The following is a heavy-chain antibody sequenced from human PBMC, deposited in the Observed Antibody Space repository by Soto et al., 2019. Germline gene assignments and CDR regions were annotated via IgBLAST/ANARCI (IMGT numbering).Heavy chain of an antibody. Sequence: QVQLQQWGAGLLKPSETLSLSCAVYGGYFNDNYYTWFRQPPGKGLEWIGEISRSGTTKYIPSLKSRASISFDTPKTQVSLKVTSVTAADTAVYYFATSLWFGTQVELWGQGALVTVSS. CDR2: ISRSGTT. CDR3: ATSLWFGTQVEL. V-gene: IGHV4-34*01. J-gene: IGHJ5*02. D-gene: IGHD3-10*01. CDR1: GGYFNDNY.